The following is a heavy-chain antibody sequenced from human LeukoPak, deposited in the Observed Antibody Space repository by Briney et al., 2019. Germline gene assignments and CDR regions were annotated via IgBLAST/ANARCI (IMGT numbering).Heavy chain of an antibody. V-gene: IGHV4-4*07. CDR1: GGSINNYY. Sequence: SETLSLTCTVSGGSINNYYWSWIRQPAGKGLEWIGRIYTRGSTNYNPSLKSRVTMSVDTSKNQFSLRLRSVTAADTAVYFCAGDIAAVNIPGSRLDPWGQGTLVTVSS. D-gene: IGHD6-13*01. CDR3: AGDIAAVNIPGSRLDP. J-gene: IGHJ5*02. CDR2: IYTRGST.